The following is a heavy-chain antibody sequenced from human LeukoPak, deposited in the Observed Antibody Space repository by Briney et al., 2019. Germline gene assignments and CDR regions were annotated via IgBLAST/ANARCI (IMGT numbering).Heavy chain of an antibody. CDR2: IYYSGST. J-gene: IGHJ4*02. CDR1: GGSISSGDYY. V-gene: IGHV4-30-4*08. CDR3: AREPGQLDY. D-gene: IGHD1-1*01. Sequence: SETLSLTCTVSGGSISSGDYYWSWIRQPPGKGLEWIGYIYYSGSTYYNPSLKSRATISVDTSKDQFSLKLSSVTAADTAVYYCAREPGQLDYWGQGTLVTVSS.